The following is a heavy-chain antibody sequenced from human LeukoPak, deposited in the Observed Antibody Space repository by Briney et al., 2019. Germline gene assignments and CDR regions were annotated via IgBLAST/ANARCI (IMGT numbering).Heavy chain of an antibody. J-gene: IGHJ6*02. CDR3: ARGGGDSAHYYGMDV. V-gene: IGHV1-2*02. CDR1: GYTFTGYY. Sequence: ASVKVSCKASGYTFTGYYMHWVRQAPGQELEWMGWINPNSGGTNYAQKFQGRVTMTRDTSISTAYMELSRLRSDDTAVYYCARGGGDSAHYYGMDVWGQGTTVTVSS. D-gene: IGHD2-21*02. CDR2: INPNSGGT.